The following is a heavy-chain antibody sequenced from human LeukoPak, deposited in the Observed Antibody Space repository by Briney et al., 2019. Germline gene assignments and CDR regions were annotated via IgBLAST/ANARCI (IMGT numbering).Heavy chain of an antibody. Sequence: PGGSLRLSCAASGFTFSNAWMSWVRQAPGKGLEWVGRIKSKTDGGTTDYAAPVKGRFTISRGDSKNTLYLQMNSLKTEDTAVYYCTTDPNIVVVPAAMLGGDYWGQGTLVTVSS. CDR3: TTDPNIVVVPAAMLGGDY. D-gene: IGHD2-2*01. J-gene: IGHJ4*02. CDR1: GFTFSNAW. V-gene: IGHV3-15*01. CDR2: IKSKTDGGTT.